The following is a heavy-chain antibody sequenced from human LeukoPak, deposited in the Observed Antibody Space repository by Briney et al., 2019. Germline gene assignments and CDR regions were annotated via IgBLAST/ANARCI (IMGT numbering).Heavy chain of an antibody. Sequence: SETLSLTCTVSGGSISSYYWSWIRQPPGKGLEWIGYIYYSGSTNYNPSLKSRVTISVDTSKNQFSLKLSSVTAADTAVYYCAKVKLVGYSTFDYWGQGTPVTVSS. CDR2: IYYSGST. J-gene: IGHJ4*02. CDR3: AKVKLVGYSTFDY. V-gene: IGHV4-59*01. CDR1: GGSISSYY. D-gene: IGHD2-2*01.